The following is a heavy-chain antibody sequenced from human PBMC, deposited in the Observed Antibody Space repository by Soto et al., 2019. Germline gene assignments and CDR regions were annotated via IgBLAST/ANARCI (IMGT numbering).Heavy chain of an antibody. J-gene: IGHJ3*02. D-gene: IGHD2-2*01. CDR3: AKVRTMPRYCSSTSCYSHHAFDI. CDR1: GFTFSSYA. V-gene: IGHV3-23*01. CDR2: ISGSGGST. Sequence: GGSLRLSCAAFGFTFSSYAMSCVRQAPGKGLEWVSAISGSGGSTYYADSVKGRFTISRDNSKNTLYLQMNSLRAEDTAVYYCAKVRTMPRYCSSTSCYSHHAFDIWGQGTMVTVSS.